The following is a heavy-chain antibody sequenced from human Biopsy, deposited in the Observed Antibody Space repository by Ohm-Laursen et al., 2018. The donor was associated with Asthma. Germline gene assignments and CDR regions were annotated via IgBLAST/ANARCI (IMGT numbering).Heavy chain of an antibody. CDR1: GFTSSGYS. CDR3: ARGGTDMNEAMPKDY. V-gene: IGHV3-21*01. D-gene: IGHD2-2*01. J-gene: IGHJ4*02. CDR2: ISSSSSYI. Sequence: SLRLSCSASGFTSSGYSMNWVRQAPGKGLEWVSSISSSSSYIYYADSVKGRFTISRDNAKNSLYLQMNSLRAEDTAVYYCARGGTDMNEAMPKDYWGQGTLVTVSS.